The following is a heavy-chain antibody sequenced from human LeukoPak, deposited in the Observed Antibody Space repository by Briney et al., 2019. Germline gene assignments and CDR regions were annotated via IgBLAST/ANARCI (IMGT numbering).Heavy chain of an antibody. D-gene: IGHD2-8*01. J-gene: IGHJ4*02. Sequence: ASVKVSCKASGYTFTGSYLHWVRQAPGQRLEWMGWINPDSGGTNIAHNFQGRVTMTRDTSISTAYMELSSLGSDDTAMYFCARDPGLMVYAISSTAYYFDYWGQGTLVTVSS. CDR1: GYTFTGSY. V-gene: IGHV1-2*02. CDR2: INPDSGGT. CDR3: ARDPGLMVYAISSTAYYFDY.